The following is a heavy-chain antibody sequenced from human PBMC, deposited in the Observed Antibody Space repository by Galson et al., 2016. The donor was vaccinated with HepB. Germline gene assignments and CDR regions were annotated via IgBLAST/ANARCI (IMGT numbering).Heavy chain of an antibody. CDR3: ARQTPHTCYLEH. V-gene: IGHV1-46*04. CDR2: IKPHDGST. CDR1: GYTFTNYY. Sequence: SVKVSCKASGYTFTNYYIHWVRQAPGQGLEWMGIIKPHDGSTTYAQKLQGRVTMTRDTSTSTVYMEVSSLRSEDTAVYYCARQTPHTCYLEHWGQGTLVTVSS. D-gene: IGHD1/OR15-1a*01. J-gene: IGHJ4*02.